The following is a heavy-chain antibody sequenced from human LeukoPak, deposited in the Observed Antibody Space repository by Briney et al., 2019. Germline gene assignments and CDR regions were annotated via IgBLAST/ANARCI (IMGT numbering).Heavy chain of an antibody. V-gene: IGHV4-4*07. J-gene: IGHJ5*02. CDR2: IYGSGSI. Sequence: SETLSLTCTVFGGSVNNYYLSWIRQPAGKGLEWIGRIYGSGSINYNPSLKSRVTMSVDTSKNQFSLSLSSVTAADAAVYHCAFHVERTMAANNYFDPWGQGVLVTVSS. D-gene: IGHD5-18*01. CDR3: AFHVERTMAANNYFDP. CDR1: GGSVNNYY.